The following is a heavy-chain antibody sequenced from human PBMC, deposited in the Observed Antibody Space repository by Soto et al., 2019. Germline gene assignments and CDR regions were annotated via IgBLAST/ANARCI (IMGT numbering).Heavy chain of an antibody. CDR3: ATSGYSYGQFDY. Sequence: SDTLSLTCTVACGSIRSYYWSWIRQPPGKGLEWIGCIYHSGSTNYNSSLKSRVTISVDTSKNQFFLNLNSVTAADTAVYYCATSGYSYGQFDYWGQGTQVTVS. D-gene: IGHD5-18*01. CDR2: IYHSGST. CDR1: CGSIRSYY. J-gene: IGHJ4*02. V-gene: IGHV4-59*01.